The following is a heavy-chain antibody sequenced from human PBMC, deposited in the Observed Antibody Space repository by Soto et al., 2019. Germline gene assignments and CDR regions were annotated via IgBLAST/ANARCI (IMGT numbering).Heavy chain of an antibody. D-gene: IGHD1-26*01. V-gene: IGHV4-31*03. CDR3: ARLAYSGYLQT. CDR1: GDSIGGVGY. Sequence: NPSETLSLTCTVSGDSIGGVGYWSWIRQFPGRGLEWIGCISSSGSTYYNPALNNRISLSLDTSQNQFSLTLSSLTAADTAVYFCARLAYSGYLQTWGQGSLVTVSS. CDR2: ISSSGST. J-gene: IGHJ1*01.